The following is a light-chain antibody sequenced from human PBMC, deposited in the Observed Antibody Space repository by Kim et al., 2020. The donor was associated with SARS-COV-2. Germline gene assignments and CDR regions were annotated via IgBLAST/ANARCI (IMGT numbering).Light chain of an antibody. V-gene: IGKV3-20*01. J-gene: IGKJ1*01. CDR2: AAS. CDR3: QQNDSSRT. Sequence: EIVLTQSPGTLSLSPGDRATLSCRASQSVYSNYLAWYQQKPGQAPRLLIYAASSRATGIPDRFSGSGSGTDFTLTIRRLQPEDFAVYYCQQNDSSRTFGQGTKVDIK. CDR1: QSVYSNY.